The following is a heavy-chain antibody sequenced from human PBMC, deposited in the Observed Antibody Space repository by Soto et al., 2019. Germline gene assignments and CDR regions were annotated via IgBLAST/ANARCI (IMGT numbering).Heavy chain of an antibody. D-gene: IGHD3-3*02. V-gene: IGHV3-23*01. Sequence: VQLLESGGGLVQPGGSLRLSCEASGFTFRNYAMSWVRQAPGEGHKWVSTLGGRNDIFYADSVKVRFTISRDDSRNTLYLRMDNLRVEDTATYFCEKDSVNHDGIYDAFDLWGQGTVVTVSS. J-gene: IGHJ3*01. CDR2: LGGRNDI. CDR3: EKDSVNHDGIYDAFDL. CDR1: GFTFRNYA.